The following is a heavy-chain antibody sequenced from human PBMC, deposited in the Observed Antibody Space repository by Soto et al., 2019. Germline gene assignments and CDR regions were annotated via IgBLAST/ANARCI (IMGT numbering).Heavy chain of an antibody. J-gene: IGHJ4*02. CDR3: AKDLATVTTKTDYFEY. Sequence: PGGSLRLSCAASGFTFGIYAMSWVRQAPGKGLEWVSAISGSGDTTYYADSVKGRFTISRDNSKNTLYLQMNSLRAEDTAVYYCAKDLATVTTKTDYFEYCGQGILVTVSS. CDR1: GFTFGIYA. D-gene: IGHD4-17*01. CDR2: ISGSGDTT. V-gene: IGHV3-23*01.